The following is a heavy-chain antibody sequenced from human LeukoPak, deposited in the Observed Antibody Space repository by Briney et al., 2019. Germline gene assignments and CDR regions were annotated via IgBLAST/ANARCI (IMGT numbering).Heavy chain of an antibody. J-gene: IGHJ6*03. Sequence: GGSLRLSCAASGFTFRLFGMHWVRQAPGKGLEWVSAISGSGGSTYYADSVKGRFTISRDNSKNTLYLQMNSLRAEDTAVYYCAKCILTGYYKGYMDVWGKGTTITISS. CDR1: GFTFRLFG. CDR2: ISGSGGST. D-gene: IGHD3-9*01. CDR3: AKCILTGYYKGYMDV. V-gene: IGHV3-23*01.